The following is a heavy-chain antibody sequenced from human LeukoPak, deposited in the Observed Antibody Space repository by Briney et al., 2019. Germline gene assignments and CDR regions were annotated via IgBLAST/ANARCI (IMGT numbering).Heavy chain of an antibody. Sequence: GGSLRLSCAASGFTFSSYDMHWVRHAAGKGLEWVSAIGTAGDTYYPGSVKGRFTISRENAKNSLYLQMNSLRAGDTAVYYCVRGTGYSAYDYDFDYWGRGTLVTVSS. V-gene: IGHV3-13*04. CDR2: IGTAGDT. D-gene: IGHD5-12*01. CDR3: VRGTGYSAYDYDFDY. J-gene: IGHJ4*02. CDR1: GFTFSSYD.